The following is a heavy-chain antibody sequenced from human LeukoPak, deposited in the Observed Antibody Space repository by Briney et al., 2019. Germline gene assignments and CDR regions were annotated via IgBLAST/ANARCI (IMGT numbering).Heavy chain of an antibody. V-gene: IGHV1-2*02. CDR1: GGTFSSYA. D-gene: IGHD6-13*01. J-gene: IGHJ4*02. CDR2: INPSSGDT. CDR3: VRDSLIAAATKALDY. Sequence: GASVKVSCTASGGTFSSYAISWVRQAPGQGLEWMGWINPSSGDTNYAQKFQGRVTMTRDTSISAAYMELSRLTSDDTAVYYCVRDSLIAAATKALDYWGQGTLVTVSS.